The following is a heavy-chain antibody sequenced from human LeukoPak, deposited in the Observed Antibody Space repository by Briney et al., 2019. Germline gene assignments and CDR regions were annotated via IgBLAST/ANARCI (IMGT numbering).Heavy chain of an antibody. D-gene: IGHD5-12*01. CDR3: ANDLSGYDGGVDY. CDR2: SSGSGGST. CDR1: VFTFSRYA. J-gene: IGHJ4*02. V-gene: IGHV3-23*01. Sequence: GGSLRLSCAASVFTFSRYALSWVRQAPGKGGEWVSSSSGSGGSTYFADSVKGWFTNSKDNSKNTLYLQMNSLRAEDTAVYYCANDLSGYDGGVDYWGQGTLVTVSS.